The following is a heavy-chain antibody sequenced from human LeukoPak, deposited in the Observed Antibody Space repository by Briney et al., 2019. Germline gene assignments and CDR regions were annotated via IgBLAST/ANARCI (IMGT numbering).Heavy chain of an antibody. CDR1: GGTFSSYA. Sequence: GASVKVSCKASGGTFSSYAISWVRQAPGQGLEWMGGIIPIFGTANYAQKFRGRVTITADESTSTAYMELSSLRSEDTAVYYCARDSVVVSWYYGMDVWGQGTTVTVSS. D-gene: IGHD3-22*01. CDR2: IIPIFGTA. CDR3: ARDSVVVSWYYGMDV. V-gene: IGHV1-69*01. J-gene: IGHJ6*02.